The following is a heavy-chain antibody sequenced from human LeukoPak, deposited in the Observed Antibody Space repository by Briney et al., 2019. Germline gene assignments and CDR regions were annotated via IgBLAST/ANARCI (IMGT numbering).Heavy chain of an antibody. CDR1: GGSISSNY. CDR2: IYFTGST. V-gene: IGHV4-59*01. CDR3: ARDYSDSSGYSPFQH. D-gene: IGHD3-22*01. J-gene: IGHJ1*01. Sequence: SETLSLTCTVSGGSISSNYWNWIRQPPGKGLEWIGFIYFTGSTIYNPSLKSRVTISVDTSRNQFSLRLTSVTAADTAVYYCARDYSDSSGYSPFQHWGQGTLVTVSS.